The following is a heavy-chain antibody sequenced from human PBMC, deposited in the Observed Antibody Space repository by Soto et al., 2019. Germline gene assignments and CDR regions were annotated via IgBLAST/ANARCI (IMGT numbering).Heavy chain of an antibody. CDR3: VSQRTSVLTQAYFDY. J-gene: IGHJ4*02. CDR1: GGSVSNSNYY. V-gene: IGHV4-39*01. D-gene: IGHD2-8*01. Sequence: SETLSLTXTVSGGSVSNSNYYWGWIRQSPGKGLEWIGSVYYRGRSYSKSSVKSRVTISVDTSKNQFSLNLNSVTASDTAVYFCVSQRTSVLTQAYFDYWGPGALVTVS. CDR2: VYYRGRS.